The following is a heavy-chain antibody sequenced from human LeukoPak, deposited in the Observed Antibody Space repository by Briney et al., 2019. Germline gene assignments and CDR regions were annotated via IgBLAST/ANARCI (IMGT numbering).Heavy chain of an antibody. V-gene: IGHV3-23*01. Sequence: GGSLRLFCAASGFTFSSYAMRWVRQAPGKGLEWVSAISGSGGSTYYADSVKGRFTISRDNSKNTLYLQMNSLRAEDTAVYYCAKDLATVTSQYGYWGQGTLVTVSS. CDR2: ISGSGGST. CDR3: AKDLATVTSQYGY. CDR1: GFTFSSYA. J-gene: IGHJ4*02. D-gene: IGHD4-17*01.